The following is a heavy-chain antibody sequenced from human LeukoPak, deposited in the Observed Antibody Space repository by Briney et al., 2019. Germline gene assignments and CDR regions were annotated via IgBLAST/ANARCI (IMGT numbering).Heavy chain of an antibody. J-gene: IGHJ2*01. D-gene: IGHD5-18*01. CDR1: GFTFSSYW. CDR2: IKQDGSEK. V-gene: IGHV3-7*03. CDR3: AKDRASSWWYFDL. Sequence: GGSLRLSCAASGFTFSSYWMSWVRQAPGKGLEWVANIKQDGSEKYYVNSVKGRFTISRDNAKNSLYLQMNSLRAEDTAVYYCAKDRASSWWYFDLWGRGTLVTVSS.